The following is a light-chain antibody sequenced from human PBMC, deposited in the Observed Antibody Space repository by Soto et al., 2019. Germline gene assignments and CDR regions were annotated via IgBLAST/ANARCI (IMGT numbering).Light chain of an antibody. V-gene: IGKV1-39*01. CDR1: QTISMY. Sequence: DIKMTQSPSSLSASVGDRVTITCRASQTISMYLNWYQQKPGKAPILLISAASSLESGVPSRFSGSRSGTEFTLTISSLQPEDCATYYCEQSYSTTPLTFGGGTQVEIK. CDR3: EQSYSTTPLT. J-gene: IGKJ4*01. CDR2: AAS.